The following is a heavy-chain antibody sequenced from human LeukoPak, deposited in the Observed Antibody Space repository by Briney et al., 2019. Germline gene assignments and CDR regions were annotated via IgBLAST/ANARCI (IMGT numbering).Heavy chain of an antibody. CDR2: IYTSGST. V-gene: IGHV4-4*07. CDR1: GGSISGYY. CDR3: ARDGWTNSLDY. J-gene: IGHJ4*02. Sequence: KPSETLSLTCTVSGGSISGYYRSWIRQPAGKGLEWIGRIYTSGSTNYNPSLKSRVTMSVDRSKKQFSLKLSSVTAADTAVYYCARDGWTNSLDYWGQGTLVTVSS. D-gene: IGHD2-2*03.